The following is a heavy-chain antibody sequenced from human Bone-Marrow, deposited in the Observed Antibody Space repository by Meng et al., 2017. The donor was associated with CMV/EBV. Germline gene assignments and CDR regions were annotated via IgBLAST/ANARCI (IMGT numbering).Heavy chain of an antibody. CDR1: GGSISSGDYY. Sequence: QVQLQEAGPGLVKPSKTLSLHCNGSGGSISSGDYYWSWIRQPPGKGLEWIGYIYYSGSTYYNPSLKSRVTISVDTSKNQFSLKLSSVTAADMAVYYCARVYDYDYVWGSYRQDWYFDLWGRGTLVTVSS. V-gene: IGHV4-30-4*08. D-gene: IGHD3-16*02. J-gene: IGHJ2*01. CDR2: IYYSGST. CDR3: ARVYDYDYVWGSYRQDWYFDL.